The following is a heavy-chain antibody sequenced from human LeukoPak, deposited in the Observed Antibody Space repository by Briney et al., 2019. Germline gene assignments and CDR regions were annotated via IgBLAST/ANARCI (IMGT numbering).Heavy chain of an antibody. V-gene: IGHV1-8*03. D-gene: IGHD2-21*01. CDR1: GYTFTSYD. CDR3: ARVNLAYCSGDCYQFDY. CDR2: MNPNSGNT. Sequence: GASVKVSCKASGYTFTSYDINWVRQATGQGLEWMGWMNPNSGNTGYAQKFQGRVTITRNTSISTAYMELSSLRSEDTAVYYCARVNLAYCSGDCYQFDYWGQGTLVTVSS. J-gene: IGHJ4*02.